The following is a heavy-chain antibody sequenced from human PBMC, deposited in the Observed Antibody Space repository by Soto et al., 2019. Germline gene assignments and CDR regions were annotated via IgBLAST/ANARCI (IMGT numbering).Heavy chain of an antibody. D-gene: IGHD3-3*01. Sequence: EVQVVESGGGLVQPGGSLRLSCAASGFTFSSNSMNWVRQAPGKGLEWISYIRSSSSTIYADSVKGRFTISRDNAKNSLYLQMNSLSDEDTAVYYCARVIWSGHLTSDLWGQGTLVTVSS. J-gene: IGHJ5*02. CDR2: IRSSSSTI. CDR1: GFTFSSNS. CDR3: ARVIWSGHLTSDL. V-gene: IGHV3-48*02.